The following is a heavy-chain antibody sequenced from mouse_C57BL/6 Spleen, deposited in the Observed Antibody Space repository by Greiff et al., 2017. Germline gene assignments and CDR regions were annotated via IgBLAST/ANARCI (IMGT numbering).Heavy chain of an antibody. CDR3: ARGGWHYGEDY. J-gene: IGHJ4*01. CDR1: GYTFTSYW. V-gene: IGHV1-55*01. CDR2: IYPGSGST. Sequence: QVQLQQSGAELVKPGASVKMSCKASGYTFTSYWITWVKQRPGQGLEWIGDIYPGSGSTNYNEKFKSKATLPVDTSSSTAYMQLSSLTSEDSAVYYCARGGWHYGEDYWGQGTSVTVSS. D-gene: IGHD1-1*01.